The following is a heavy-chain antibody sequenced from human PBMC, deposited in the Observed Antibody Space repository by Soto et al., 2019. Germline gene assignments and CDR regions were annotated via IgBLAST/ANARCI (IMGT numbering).Heavy chain of an antibody. V-gene: IGHV4-38-2*01. CDR3: AGSSWHNWFDP. D-gene: IGHD6-13*01. Sequence: SETLSLTCAVSGYSISSGYYWGWIRQPPGKGLEWIGSIYHSGSTYYNPSLKSRVTISVDTPKNQFSLKLSSVTAADTAVYYCAGSSWHNWFDPWGQGTLVTVSS. CDR2: IYHSGST. J-gene: IGHJ5*02. CDR1: GYSISSGYY.